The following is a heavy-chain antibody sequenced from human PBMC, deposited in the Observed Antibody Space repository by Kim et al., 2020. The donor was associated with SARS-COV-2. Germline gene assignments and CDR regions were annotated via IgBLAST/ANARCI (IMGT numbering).Heavy chain of an antibody. D-gene: IGHD3-10*01. V-gene: IGHV4-59*13. CDR3: ARGSYGSGSYSRGIPDY. J-gene: IGHJ4*02. CDR1: GGSISSYY. Sequence: SETLSLTCTVSGGSISSYYWSWIRQPPGKGLEWIGYIYYSGSTNYNPSLKSRVTISVDTSKNQFSLKLSSVTAADTAVYYCARGSYGSGSYSRGIPDYWGQGTLVTVSS. CDR2: IYYSGST.